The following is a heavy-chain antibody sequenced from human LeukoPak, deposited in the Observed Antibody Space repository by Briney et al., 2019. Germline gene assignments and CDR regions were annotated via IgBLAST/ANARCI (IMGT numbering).Heavy chain of an antibody. CDR2: IRSKANSYAT. CDR3: ITMVRGDYYYYGMDV. Sequence: GGSLKLSCAASGFTFSGSAMHWVSQASGKGLEWVGRIRSKANSYATAYAASVKGRFTIYRDDSKNTAYLQMNSLKTEDTAVYYCITMVRGDYYYYGMDVWGKGPTVTVSS. J-gene: IGHJ6*04. D-gene: IGHD3-10*01. V-gene: IGHV3-73*01. CDR1: GFTFSGSA.